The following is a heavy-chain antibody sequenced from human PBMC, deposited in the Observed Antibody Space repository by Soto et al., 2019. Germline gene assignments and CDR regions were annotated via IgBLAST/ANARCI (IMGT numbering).Heavy chain of an antibody. Sequence: SETLSLTCTVSGGSISSSSYYWGWIRQPPGKGLEWIGSIYYSGSTYYNPSLKSRVTISVDTSKNQFSLKLSSVTAADTAVYYCARPSGSYLYYFDYWVQGTLVTVSS. CDR3: ARPSGSYLYYFDY. CDR2: IYYSGST. D-gene: IGHD1-26*01. V-gene: IGHV4-39*01. J-gene: IGHJ4*02. CDR1: GGSISSSSYY.